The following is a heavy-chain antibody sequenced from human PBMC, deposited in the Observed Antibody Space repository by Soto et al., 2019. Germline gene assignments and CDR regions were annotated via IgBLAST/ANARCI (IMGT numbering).Heavy chain of an antibody. Sequence: ASMKVSCKASGYTFTGYYMHWVRQAPGQGLEWMGWINPNSGGTNYAQKFQGRVTMTRDTSISTAYMELSRLRSDDTAVYYCARDDVGYYYGMDVWGQGTTVTVSS. J-gene: IGHJ6*02. CDR2: INPNSGGT. CDR3: ARDDVGYYYGMDV. CDR1: GYTFTGYY. V-gene: IGHV1-2*02. D-gene: IGHD3-16*01.